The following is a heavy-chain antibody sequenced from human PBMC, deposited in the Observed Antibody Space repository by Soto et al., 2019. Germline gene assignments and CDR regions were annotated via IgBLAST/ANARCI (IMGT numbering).Heavy chain of an antibody. CDR3: AADTPGFGQGEFEY. J-gene: IGHJ4*02. CDR1: GFTFRTAW. V-gene: IGHV3-15*01. D-gene: IGHD3-3*01. CDR2: VKDSGAT. Sequence: LSCGASGFTFRTAWMNCVRQAPGKGLEWVGHVKDSGATDYAAPVKGRFIISRDDSKNTVYLQMTSLRTEDSAIYYRAADTPGFGQGEFEYWGQGALVTVSS.